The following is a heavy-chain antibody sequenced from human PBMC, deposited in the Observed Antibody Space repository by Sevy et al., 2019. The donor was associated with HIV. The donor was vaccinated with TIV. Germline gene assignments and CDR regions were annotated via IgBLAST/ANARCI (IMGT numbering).Heavy chain of an antibody. V-gene: IGHV3-23*01. CDR3: AGPSGGRGAQLDY. CDR2: ISGSGGRT. CDR1: GFTFSSYA. J-gene: IGHJ4*02. Sequence: GGSLRLSCAASGFTFSSYAMSWVRQAPGKGLEWVSAISGSGGRTYYEDSVKGRFTISRDNSKNTLYLQMNSLRAEDTAVYYCAGPSGGRGAQLDYWGQGTLVTVSS. D-gene: IGHD3-16*01.